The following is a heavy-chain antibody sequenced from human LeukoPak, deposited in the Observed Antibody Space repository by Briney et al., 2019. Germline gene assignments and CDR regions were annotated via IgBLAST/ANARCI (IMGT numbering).Heavy chain of an antibody. J-gene: IGHJ4*02. Sequence: SGGSLRLSCAASGFTFSSYSMNWVRQAPGKGLEWVSSISSSSSYIYYADSVKGRFTISRDNAKNSLYLQMNSLRVEDTAVYYCAIDPNWGIHSWGQGVLVTVSS. D-gene: IGHD7-27*01. V-gene: IGHV3-21*04. CDR3: AIDPNWGIHS. CDR2: ISSSSSYI. CDR1: GFTFSSYS.